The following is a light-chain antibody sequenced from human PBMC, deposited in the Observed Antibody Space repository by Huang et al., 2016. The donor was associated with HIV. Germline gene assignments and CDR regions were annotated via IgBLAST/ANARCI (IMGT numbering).Light chain of an antibody. Sequence: DIQMTQSPSSLSASVGDRVTLTCRASQCVSNSLAWYHQKPGRAPKLLLYSASRFGSGVPSRFSVRGSWTDYTLTISRLQPEDFATYYCQQYFMSPPLTFGGGTKVEIK. CDR2: SAS. V-gene: IGKV1-NL1*01. CDR1: QCVSNS. J-gene: IGKJ4*01. CDR3: QQYFMSPPLT.